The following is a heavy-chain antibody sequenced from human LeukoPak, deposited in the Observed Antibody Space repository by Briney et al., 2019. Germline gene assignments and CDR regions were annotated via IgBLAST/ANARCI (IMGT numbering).Heavy chain of an antibody. CDR1: GFTFDDNG. CDR3: ARDRYYYDSSGYG. D-gene: IGHD3-22*01. V-gene: IGHV3-11*01. Sequence: GGSLRLSCAASGFTFDDNGMSWIRQAPGKGLEWVSYISSSGSTIYYADSVKGRFTISRDNAKNSLYLQMNSLRAEDTAVYYCARDRYYYDSSGYGWGQGTLVTVSS. CDR2: ISSSGSTI. J-gene: IGHJ4*02.